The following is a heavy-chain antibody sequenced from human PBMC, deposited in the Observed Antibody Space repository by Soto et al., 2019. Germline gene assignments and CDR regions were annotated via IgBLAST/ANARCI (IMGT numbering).Heavy chain of an antibody. CDR1: GYTFTSYD. CDR2: MNPNSGNT. Sequence: ASVKVSCKASGYTFTSYDINWVRQATGQGLEWMGWMNPNSGNTGYAQKLQGRVTMTMNTSMSTAYMEQSSLRSEDTAVYYCARGRGYDSSGYYDYWGQGTLVTVSS. CDR3: ARGRGYDSSGYYDY. V-gene: IGHV1-8*01. D-gene: IGHD3-22*01. J-gene: IGHJ4*02.